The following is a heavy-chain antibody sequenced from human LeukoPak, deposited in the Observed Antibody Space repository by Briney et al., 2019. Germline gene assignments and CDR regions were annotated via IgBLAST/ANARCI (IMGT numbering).Heavy chain of an antibody. CDR1: VFQHEDKG. CDR2: ISWNGGSA. Sequence: GGPLRLSCAPCVFQHEDKGMRWLRRTPGKGREWVSSISWNGGSADYADSVKGRFTISRDSARNSLYLQMHSLRGEDTALYHCVRGKGIPRDACDLWGQGPGVIVPS. J-gene: IGHJ3*01. D-gene: IGHD2-21*01. V-gene: IGHV3-20*01. CDR3: VRGKGIPRDACDL.